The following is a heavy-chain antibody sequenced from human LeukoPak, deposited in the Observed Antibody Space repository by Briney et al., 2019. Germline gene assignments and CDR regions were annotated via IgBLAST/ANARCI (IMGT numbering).Heavy chain of an antibody. CDR3: AREDYYDNWFDP. Sequence: TSSETLSLTCTVSGGSISSGSYYWSWIRQPAGKGLEWIGRIYTSGSTNYNPSLKSRVTISVDTSKNQFSLKLSSVTAADTAVYYCAREDYYDNWFDPWGQGTLVTVSS. V-gene: IGHV4-61*02. J-gene: IGHJ5*02. D-gene: IGHD3-22*01. CDR2: IYTSGST. CDR1: GGSISSGSYY.